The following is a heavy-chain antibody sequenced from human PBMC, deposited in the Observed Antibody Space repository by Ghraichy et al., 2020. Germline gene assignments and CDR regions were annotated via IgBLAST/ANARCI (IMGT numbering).Heavy chain of an antibody. CDR2: ISGDGSST. J-gene: IGHJ4*02. CDR3: VRGGLHSYFVY. V-gene: IGHV3-74*01. Sequence: GGSLRLSCAASGFTFTTYWMHWVRQAPGKGLVWVSRISGDGSSTGYADSGKGRFTISRDNANNTLFLQMTSLRAEDTAFYFCVRGGLHSYFVYWGQGALVPVSS. CDR1: GFTFTTYW.